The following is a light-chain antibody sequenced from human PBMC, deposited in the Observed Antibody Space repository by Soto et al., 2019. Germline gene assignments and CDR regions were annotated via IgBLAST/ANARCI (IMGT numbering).Light chain of an antibody. V-gene: IGKV4-1*01. CDR1: QSVLYSANNKNY. CDR3: LHYYSTPPLS. J-gene: IGKJ4*01. Sequence: DIVMTQSPDSLAVSLGERATINCTSSQSVLYSANNKNYLAWYQQKPGQPPKLLIYWASTRESGVPDRFSGSGCGTDFTLTISSLPAEDGSVYYCLHYYSTPPLSFGGGLKVEIK. CDR2: WAS.